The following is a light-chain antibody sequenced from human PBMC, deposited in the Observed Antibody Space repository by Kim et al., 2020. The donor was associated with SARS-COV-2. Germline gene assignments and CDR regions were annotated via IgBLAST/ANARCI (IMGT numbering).Light chain of an antibody. CDR1: SSNIGSNY. CDR3: AAWDDSLSGEV. Sequence: ELTQPPSASGTPGQRVTISCSGSSSNIGSNYVYWYQQLPGTAPKLLIYRNNQRSSGVPDRFSGSKSGTSASLAISGLRSEDEADYYCAAWDDSLSGEVFGGGTQLTVL. V-gene: IGLV1-47*01. J-gene: IGLJ3*02. CDR2: RNN.